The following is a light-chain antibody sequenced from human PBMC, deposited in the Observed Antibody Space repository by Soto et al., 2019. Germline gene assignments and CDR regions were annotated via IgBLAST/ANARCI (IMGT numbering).Light chain of an antibody. CDR1: QSLLDSDDGNTY. Sequence: DLVMTQTPLSLPVAPGEPASLSCRSSQSLLDSDDGNTYLDWYLQKPGQSPQLLIYTVSYRASGVPDRFSGSGSGTDFTLKISRVEAEDVGVYYCMQRIEFPLTFGGGTKVEIK. V-gene: IGKV2-40*01. J-gene: IGKJ4*01. CDR3: MQRIEFPLT. CDR2: TVS.